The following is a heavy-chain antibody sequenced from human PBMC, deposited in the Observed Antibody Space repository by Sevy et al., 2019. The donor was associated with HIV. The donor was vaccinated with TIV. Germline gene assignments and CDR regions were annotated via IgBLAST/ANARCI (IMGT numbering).Heavy chain of an antibody. J-gene: IGHJ3*02. Sequence: ASVKDSCKVSGYTLTELSMHWVRQAPGKGLEWMGGFDPEDGETIYAQKFQGRVTMTEDTSTDTAYMELSSLRSEDTAVYYCASTLRITMIVVVTEEYAFDIWGQGTMVTVSS. V-gene: IGHV1-24*01. CDR3: ASTLRITMIVVVTEEYAFDI. CDR2: FDPEDGET. D-gene: IGHD3-22*01. CDR1: GYTLTELS.